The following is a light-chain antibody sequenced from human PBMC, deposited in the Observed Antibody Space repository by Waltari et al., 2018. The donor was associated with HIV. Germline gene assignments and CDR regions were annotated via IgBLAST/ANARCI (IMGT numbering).Light chain of an antibody. Sequence: QSVLTQPPSASESPGQRVTISCSRSTPNIGSSYVHWYQQFPRAAPKPLIYADTQRPSGVPDRFSGSKAGTSDSLVISVSQLEDEADDDCSSWDDRLNGVVFGGGTRLTVV. V-gene: IGLV1-44*01. CDR2: ADT. CDR1: TPNIGSSY. CDR3: SSWDDRLNGVV. J-gene: IGLJ2*01.